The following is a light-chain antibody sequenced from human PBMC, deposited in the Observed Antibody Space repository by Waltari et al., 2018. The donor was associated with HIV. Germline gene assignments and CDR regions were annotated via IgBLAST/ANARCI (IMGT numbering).Light chain of an antibody. Sequence: DIQMTQSPSSLSASVGATVTITCWASQGISNSLAWYQQKPGKAPKLLLYAASKLESGVPSRFSGSGSGTDYTLTISSLQPEDFATYFCQQYYSSPQTFGQGTRLEIK. J-gene: IGKJ5*01. CDR2: AAS. CDR1: QGISNS. CDR3: QQYYSSPQT. V-gene: IGKV1-NL1*01.